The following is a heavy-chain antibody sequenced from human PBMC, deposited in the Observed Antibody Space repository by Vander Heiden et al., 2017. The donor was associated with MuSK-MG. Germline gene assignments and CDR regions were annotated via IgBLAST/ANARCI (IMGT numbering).Heavy chain of an antibody. D-gene: IGHD6-13*01. V-gene: IGHV3-23*01. CDR3: AKFRSSTWYRADALDI. J-gene: IGHJ3*02. CDR1: GFTFSSYA. Sequence: EVQLLESGGGLVQPGGSLRLSCAASGFTFSSYAMSWARQAPGKGLEWVSGMSGSGGNTYYADSVKGRFTISRDNSKNTLYLQMNSLRAEDTAVYYCAKFRSSTWYRADALDIWGQGTMVTVSS. CDR2: MSGSGGNT.